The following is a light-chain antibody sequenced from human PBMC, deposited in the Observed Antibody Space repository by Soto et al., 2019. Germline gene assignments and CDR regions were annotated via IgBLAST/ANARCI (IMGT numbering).Light chain of an antibody. CDR3: MQSTQLPPT. Sequence: DIVMTQSPDSLSVSLGERATINLNSSESVFHSFYNKDFLAWYLQKPGQAPQLLIYEVSTRVSGVPDRFSGSGSGTDFTLEISRVETDDVGIYYCMQSTQLPPTFGQGTRLEIK. J-gene: IGKJ5*01. V-gene: IGKV2D-29*01. CDR1: ESVFHSFYNKD. CDR2: EVS.